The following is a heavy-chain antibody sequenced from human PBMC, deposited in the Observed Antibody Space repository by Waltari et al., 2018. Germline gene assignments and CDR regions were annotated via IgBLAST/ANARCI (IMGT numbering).Heavy chain of an antibody. CDR2: ISYDGSNK. D-gene: IGHD6-13*01. Sequence: QVQLVESGGGVVQPGRSLRLSCAASGFTFSSYAMHWVRQAPGKGLEWVAVISYDGSNKYYADSVKGRFTISRDNSKNTLYLQMNSLRAEDTAVYYCLCGQQLPFDYWGQGTLVTVSS. CDR3: LCGQQLPFDY. J-gene: IGHJ4*02. V-gene: IGHV3-30*04. CDR1: GFTFSSYA.